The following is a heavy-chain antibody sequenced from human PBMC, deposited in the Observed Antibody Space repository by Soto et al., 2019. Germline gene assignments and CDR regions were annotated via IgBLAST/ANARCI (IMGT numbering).Heavy chain of an antibody. CDR2: INHSGST. CDR3: ARGHVKAIFGVAKKYFDY. Sequence: QVQLQQWGAGLLKPSETLSLTCAVYGGSFSGYYWSWIRQPPGKGLEWIGEINHSGSTNYNPSLKSRVTISVDTSKHQYSLKLSSVTAADTAVYYCARGHVKAIFGVAKKYFDYWGQGTLVTVSS. D-gene: IGHD3-3*01. V-gene: IGHV4-34*01. J-gene: IGHJ4*02. CDR1: GGSFSGYY.